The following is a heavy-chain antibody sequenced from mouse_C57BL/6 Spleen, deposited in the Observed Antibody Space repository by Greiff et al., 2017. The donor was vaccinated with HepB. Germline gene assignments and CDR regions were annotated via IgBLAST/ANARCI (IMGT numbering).Heavy chain of an antibody. CDR1: GFSFNIYA. V-gene: IGHV10-1*01. J-gene: IGHJ4*01. CDR2: IRSKSNNYAT. D-gene: IGHD3-1*01. CDR3: VRQLVDYAMDY. Sequence: GGLVQPTGSLKLSCAASGFSFNIYAMNWVRQVPGTGSEWVARIRSKSNNYATYYADSVKDRFTIPRDDSESMLYLQMNNLNTEDTAMYYCVRQLVDYAMDYWGQGTSVTVSS.